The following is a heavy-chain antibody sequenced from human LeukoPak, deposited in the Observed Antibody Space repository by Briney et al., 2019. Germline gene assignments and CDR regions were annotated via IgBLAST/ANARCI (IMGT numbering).Heavy chain of an antibody. V-gene: IGHV4-59*01. CDR3: ARGRLARSPYFDY. Sequence: SETLSLTCSVSGGSISSYYCTWIRQTPGKGLEWIGYMSYSGSTNYNPSLKSRVTISVETSKNQFSLNLSSVTAADTAVYYCARGRLARSPYFDYWGQGTLVTVSS. CDR1: GGSISSYY. J-gene: IGHJ4*02. CDR2: MSYSGST. D-gene: IGHD6-19*01.